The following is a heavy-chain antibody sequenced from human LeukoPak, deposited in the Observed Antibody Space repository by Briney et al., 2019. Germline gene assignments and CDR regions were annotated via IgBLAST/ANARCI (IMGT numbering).Heavy chain of an antibody. V-gene: IGHV4-59*01. J-gene: IGHJ5*02. CDR3: ARDRGITGNLGWFDP. CDR1: GGSISSYY. Sequence: SETLSLTCTVSGGSISSYYWSWIRQPPGKGLEWIGYIYYSGSTNYNPSLKSRVTISVDTSKNQFSLKLSSVTAADTAVYYCARDRGITGNLGWFDPWGQGTLVTVSS. CDR2: IYYSGST. D-gene: IGHD1-20*01.